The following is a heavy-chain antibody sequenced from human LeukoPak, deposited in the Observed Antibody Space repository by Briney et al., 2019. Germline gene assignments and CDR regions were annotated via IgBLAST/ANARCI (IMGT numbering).Heavy chain of an antibody. V-gene: IGHV4-4*02. J-gene: IGHJ4*02. Sequence: SETLSLTCAVSGGSISSSNWWSWVRPPPGKGLEWIGEVYHSGSTNNNPSLKSRVTISVDTSKNQFSLKLSSVTAADTAVYYCARGEMATILDYWGQGTLVTVSS. CDR1: GGSISSSNW. D-gene: IGHD5-24*01. CDR2: VYHSGST. CDR3: ARGEMATILDY.